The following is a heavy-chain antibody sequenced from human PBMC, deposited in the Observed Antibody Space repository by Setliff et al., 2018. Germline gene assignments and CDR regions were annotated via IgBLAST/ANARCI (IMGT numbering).Heavy chain of an antibody. D-gene: IGHD2-2*01. Sequence: SQTLSLTCAISGDSVSTNGVAWNWIRQSPSRGLEWLGRTFHLSTWNHQYALSVKNRITINPDTSKNQFSLQLKYVIPDDTAVYYFRLAHCNTTSCEEALDFWSQGTLVTVSS. J-gene: IGHJ4*02. CDR2: TFHLSTWNH. V-gene: IGHV6-1*01. CDR3: RLAHCNTTSCEEALDF. CDR1: GDSVSTNGVA.